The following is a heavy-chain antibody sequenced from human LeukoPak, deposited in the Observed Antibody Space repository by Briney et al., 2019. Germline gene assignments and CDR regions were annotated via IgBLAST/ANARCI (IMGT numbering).Heavy chain of an antibody. D-gene: IGHD3-16*01. V-gene: IGHV1-69*06. CDR2: IIPIFATA. CDR1: GATFTNYA. J-gene: IGHJ4*02. Sequence: SVKVSCKASGATFTNYAISWVPHAPGQGLEWMGDIIPIFATANYAQRFQGRVTITADKSTSTAKMELSSLRSEDTALYYCASGLRLGELSLSMDYWVQGTLVTVSA. CDR3: ASGLRLGELSLSMDY.